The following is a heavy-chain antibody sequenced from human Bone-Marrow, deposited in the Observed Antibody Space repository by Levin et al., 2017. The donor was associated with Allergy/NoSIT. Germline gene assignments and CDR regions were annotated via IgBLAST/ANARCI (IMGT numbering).Heavy chain of an antibody. CDR2: IWYDGSNK. V-gene: IGHV3-33*01. J-gene: IGHJ3*02. CDR3: ARDLKRGYDPRNKAPRAFDI. Sequence: GGSLRLSCAASGFTFSSYGMHWVRQAPGKGLEWVAVIWYDGSNKYYADSVKGRFTISRDNSKNTLYLQMNSLRAEDTAVYYCARDLKRGYDPRNKAPRAFDIWGQGTMVTVSS. D-gene: IGHD5-12*01. CDR1: GFTFSSYG.